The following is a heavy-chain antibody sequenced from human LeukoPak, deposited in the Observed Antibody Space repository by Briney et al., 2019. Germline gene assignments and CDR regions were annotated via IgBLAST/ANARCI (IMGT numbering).Heavy chain of an antibody. J-gene: IGHJ4*02. CDR3: ARSYISSLVDFAY. CDR2: IYPGDSDT. CDR1: GYSFTSYR. Sequence: GESLKFSCKGSGYSFTSYRISWVRPMPGKGREWMGIIYPGDSDTRYSPSFQGQVAISADKSFSTAYLQWSSLKASDTAMYYCARSYISSLVDFAYWGQGTLVTVSS. V-gene: IGHV5-51*01. D-gene: IGHD3-3*02.